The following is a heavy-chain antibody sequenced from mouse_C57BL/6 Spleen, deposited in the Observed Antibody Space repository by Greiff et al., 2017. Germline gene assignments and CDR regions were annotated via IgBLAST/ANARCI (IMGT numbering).Heavy chain of an antibody. CDR1: GYSITSGYY. Sequence: ESGPGLVKPSQSLSLTCSVTGYSITSGYYWNWIRQFPGNKLEWMGYISYDGSNNYDPSLKNRFSITRDTSKNQFFLKLNSVTTEDTATYYCAREGDGAWFAYWGQVTLVTVSA. CDR3: AREGDGAWFAY. J-gene: IGHJ3*01. V-gene: IGHV3-6*01. D-gene: IGHD2-3*01. CDR2: ISYDGSN.